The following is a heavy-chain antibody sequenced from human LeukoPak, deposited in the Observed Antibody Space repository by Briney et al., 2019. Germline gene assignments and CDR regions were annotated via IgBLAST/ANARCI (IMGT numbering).Heavy chain of an antibody. V-gene: IGHV5-51*01. CDR3: ARTWWFGESTEYNWFDP. J-gene: IGHJ5*02. CDR1: GYSFTSYW. CDR2: IYPGDSDT. Sequence: PGESLKISCKGSGYSFTSYWIGWVRQMPGKGLEWMGIIYPGDSDTRYSPSFQGQVTISADKSISTAYLQWSSLKASDTAMYYCARTWWFGESTEYNWFDPWGQGTLVTVSS. D-gene: IGHD3-10*01.